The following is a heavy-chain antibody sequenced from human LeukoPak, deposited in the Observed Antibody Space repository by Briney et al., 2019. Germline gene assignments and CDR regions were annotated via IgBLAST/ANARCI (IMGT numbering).Heavy chain of an antibody. J-gene: IGHJ4*02. CDR1: GFTFSSYS. Sequence: GSLRLSCAASGFTFSSYSMNWVRQAPGKGLEWVSSISSSSSYIYYADSVKGRFTISRDNAKNSLYLQMNSLRAEDTAVYYCARVQGSSGYYYQYYFDYWGQGTLVTVSS. V-gene: IGHV3-21*01. CDR2: ISSSSSYI. CDR3: ARVQGSSGYYYQYYFDY. D-gene: IGHD3-22*01.